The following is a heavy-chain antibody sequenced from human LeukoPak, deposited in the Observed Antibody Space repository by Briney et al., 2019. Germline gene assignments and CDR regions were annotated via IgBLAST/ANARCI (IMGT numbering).Heavy chain of an antibody. Sequence: TSSETLSLTCAVYGGSFSGYYWSWIRQPPGKGLEWIGEINHSGSTNYNPSLKSRVTISVDTSKNQFSLKLSSVTAADTAVYYCARSILRRFDYWGQGTLVTVSS. D-gene: IGHD4-17*01. J-gene: IGHJ4*02. V-gene: IGHV4-34*01. CDR1: GGSFSGYY. CDR3: ARSILRRFDY. CDR2: INHSGST.